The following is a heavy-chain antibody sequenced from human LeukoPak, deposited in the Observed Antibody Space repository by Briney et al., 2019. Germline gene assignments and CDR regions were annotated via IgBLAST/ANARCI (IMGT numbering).Heavy chain of an antibody. J-gene: IGHJ2*01. CDR3: VRSGGYCGYTTCYVDYFDL. D-gene: IGHD2-2*01. CDR1: GGSISSYY. CDR2: IYYSGST. Sequence: PSETLSLTCTVSGGSISSYYWSWIRQPPGKGLEWIGYIYYSGSTNYNPSLKSRVTISVDTSKNQFSLKLSSVTAADTAVYYCVRSGGYCGYTTCYVDYFDLWGRGTLVTVSS. V-gene: IGHV4-59*08.